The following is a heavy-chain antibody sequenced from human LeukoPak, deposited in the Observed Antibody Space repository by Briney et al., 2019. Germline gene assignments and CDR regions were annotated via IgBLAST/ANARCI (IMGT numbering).Heavy chain of an antibody. Sequence: ASVKVSCKASGYTFTGYYMHWVRQAPGQGLEWMGWINPNSGGTNYAQKFQGRVTMTRDTSISTAYMELSRLRSDDMAVYYCARADYGDYTHLDYWGQGTLVTVSS. CDR1: GYTFTGYY. CDR2: INPNSGGT. J-gene: IGHJ4*02. D-gene: IGHD4-17*01. V-gene: IGHV1-2*02. CDR3: ARADYGDYTHLDY.